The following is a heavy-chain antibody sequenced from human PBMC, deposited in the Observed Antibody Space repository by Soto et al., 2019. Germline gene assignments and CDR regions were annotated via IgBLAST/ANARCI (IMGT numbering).Heavy chain of an antibody. CDR2: IIPIFGTA. Sequence: QVQLVQSGAEVKKPGSSVKVSCKASGGTFSSYAISWVRQAPGQGLEWMGGIIPIFGTANYAQKFQGRVTITADESTSTAYMELSSLRSEDTAVYYCARSLQHLTGTLKGYGMDVWGQGTTVTVSS. CDR3: ARSLQHLTGTLKGYGMDV. V-gene: IGHV1-69*01. J-gene: IGHJ6*02. CDR1: GGTFSSYA. D-gene: IGHD1-20*01.